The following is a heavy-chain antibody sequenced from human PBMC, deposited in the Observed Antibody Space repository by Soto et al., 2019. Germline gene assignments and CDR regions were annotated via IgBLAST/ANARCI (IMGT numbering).Heavy chain of an antibody. CDR1: GGSISSSNW. D-gene: IGHD5-12*01. Sequence: SETLSLTWAVSGGSISSSNWWSGVRQPPGKGLEWIGEIYHSGSTNYNPSLKSRVTISVDTSKNQFSLKLSSVTAADTAVYYCAREYSGYEPDYWGQGTLVTVSS. V-gene: IGHV4-4*02. CDR2: IYHSGST. J-gene: IGHJ4*02. CDR3: AREYSGYEPDY.